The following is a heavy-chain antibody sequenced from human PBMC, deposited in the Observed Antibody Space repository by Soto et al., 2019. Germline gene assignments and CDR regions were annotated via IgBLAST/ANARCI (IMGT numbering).Heavy chain of an antibody. J-gene: IGHJ6*02. CDR3: ASDLVGASDSYGLDV. Sequence: GGSLRLSCAASGFTFSNYGMHWVRQAPGKGLEWVAIIWHDGNNKYYADSVRGRFIISRDNSKNRLYLQMNSLRAENTAVYYCASDLVGASDSYGLDVWGQGTPVTVSS. V-gene: IGHV3-33*01. CDR2: IWHDGNNK. D-gene: IGHD1-26*01. CDR1: GFTFSNYG.